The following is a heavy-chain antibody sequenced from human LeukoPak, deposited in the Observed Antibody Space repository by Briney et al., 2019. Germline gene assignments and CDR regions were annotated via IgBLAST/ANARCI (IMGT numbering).Heavy chain of an antibody. V-gene: IGHV3-21*01. CDR2: ISSSSSYI. J-gene: IGHJ3*02. Sequence: GGSLRLSCAASGFTFSSYSMNWVRQAPGKGLEWVSSISSSSSYIYYADSVKGRFTISRDNAKNSLYLQMNSLRAEDTAVYYCARPLVQLVPLNAFDIWGQGTMVTVSS. CDR3: ARPLVQLVPLNAFDI. CDR1: GFTFSSYS. D-gene: IGHD6-13*01.